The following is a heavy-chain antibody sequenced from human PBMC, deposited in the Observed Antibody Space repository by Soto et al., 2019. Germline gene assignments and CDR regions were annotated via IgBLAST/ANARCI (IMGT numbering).Heavy chain of an antibody. D-gene: IGHD1-1*01. CDR1: GYTFSTYA. V-gene: IGHV1-3*01. CDR3: ARGKGMEENYYYYGMDI. J-gene: IGHJ6*02. CDR2: LNGGTGET. Sequence: QVQVVQSGAEVKKPGASVKVSCKASGYTFSTYAIHWVRQAPGQSLEWMGWLNGGTGETRYSQRLKDRVTITRDTSASTAYMEVSSLRPEDTAVYYCARGKGMEENYYYYGMDIWGQGTTVTVSS.